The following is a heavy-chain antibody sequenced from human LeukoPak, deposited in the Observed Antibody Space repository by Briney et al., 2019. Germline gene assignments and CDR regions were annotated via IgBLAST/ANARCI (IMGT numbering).Heavy chain of an antibody. Sequence: GGSLRLSCAASGFAFSSHAMCWVRQAPRRGLEWVSSIDISGDNAHYADSVKGRFTISRDNSKNTLYLQMDSLRAEDSAIYYCANEIRPNDYWGQGTLVTVSS. CDR1: GFAFSSHA. CDR2: IDISGDNA. CDR3: ANEIRPNDY. J-gene: IGHJ4*02. D-gene: IGHD4-17*01. V-gene: IGHV3-23*01.